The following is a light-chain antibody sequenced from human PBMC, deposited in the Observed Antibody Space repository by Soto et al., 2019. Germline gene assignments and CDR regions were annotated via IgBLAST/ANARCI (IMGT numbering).Light chain of an antibody. Sequence: EVVLTQTPGTLSLSPGGRASLSCRASQSVGTLLAWYQQRSGQAPRLLIYGASTRASGIPDRFSGSGPGTDFTLTISRLEPEDFGVYYCQQYGSSLTFGQGTKV. CDR2: GAS. V-gene: IGKV3-20*01. J-gene: IGKJ1*01. CDR3: QQYGSSLT. CDR1: QSVGTL.